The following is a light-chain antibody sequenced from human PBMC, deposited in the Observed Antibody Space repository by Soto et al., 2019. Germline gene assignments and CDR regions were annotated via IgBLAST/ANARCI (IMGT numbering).Light chain of an antibody. V-gene: IGKV3-20*01. CDR2: GAS. Sequence: EIVLTQSPGTLSLSPGERATLSCRASQSVSSSYLAWYQQKPGQALRLLIYGASSRATGIPDRFSGSGSGTDFTLTISRLEPEDFAVDYCQQYGSSRTFGQGTKVEIK. J-gene: IGKJ1*01. CDR3: QQYGSSRT. CDR1: QSVSSSY.